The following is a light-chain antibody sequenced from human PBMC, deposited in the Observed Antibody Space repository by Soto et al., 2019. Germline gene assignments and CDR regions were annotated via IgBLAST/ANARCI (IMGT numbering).Light chain of an antibody. CDR1: SSDVGGYNY. V-gene: IGLV2-11*01. J-gene: IGLJ3*02. CDR2: DVN. CDR3: CSYAGSYPWV. Sequence: QSALTQPRSVSGSPGQSVTISCAGTSSDVGGYNYVSWYQQHPGKAPKLMIYDVNERPSGVPDRFSGSKSGNTASLTISGLQADDEADYYCCSYAGSYPWVFGGGTKVTVL.